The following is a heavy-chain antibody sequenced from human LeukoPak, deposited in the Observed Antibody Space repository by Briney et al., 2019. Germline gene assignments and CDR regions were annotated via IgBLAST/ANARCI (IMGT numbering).Heavy chain of an antibody. V-gene: IGHV4-59*12. J-gene: IGHJ4*02. D-gene: IGHD1-7*01. Sequence: PSETLSLTCTVSAGSISSWYWSWIRQPPGKGLEWIAYIYHSGSTYYNPSLKSRVTISVDRSKNQFSLNLSSVTAADTAVYYCARGHHETGTIWDYWGQGTLVTVSS. CDR1: AGSISSWY. CDR2: IYHSGST. CDR3: ARGHHETGTIWDY.